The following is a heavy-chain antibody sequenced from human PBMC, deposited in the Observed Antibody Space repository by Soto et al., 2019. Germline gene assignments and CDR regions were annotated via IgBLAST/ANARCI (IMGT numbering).Heavy chain of an antibody. CDR1: GGTFSSYT. J-gene: IGHJ5*02. D-gene: IGHD4-17*01. CDR2: IIPILGIA. CDR3: ARLDRTTVTNHRFDP. V-gene: IGHV1-69*02. Sequence: QVQLVQSGAEVKKPGSSVKVSCKASGGTFSSYTISWVRQAPGQGLEWMGRIIPILGIANYAQKFQGRVTITADKSTSTAYMELRSLRSEDTAVYYCARLDRTTVTNHRFDPWGQGTLVTVSS.